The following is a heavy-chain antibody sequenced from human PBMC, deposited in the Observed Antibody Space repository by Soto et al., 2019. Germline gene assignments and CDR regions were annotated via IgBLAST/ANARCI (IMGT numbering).Heavy chain of an antibody. CDR1: GFTFDRNG. J-gene: IGHJ4*02. Sequence: QVQLVESGGGVVQPGRSLRLSCAVSGFTFDRNGMYWVRLAPGKGLEWVAVISYDGDTESYVDSVKGRFTISRDNSKNTLYLQMHSLRAEDTAVYYCGKDRVGVVDYWGQGTQVTVSS. V-gene: IGHV3-30*18. CDR2: ISYDGDTE. D-gene: IGHD1-26*01. CDR3: GKDRVGVVDY.